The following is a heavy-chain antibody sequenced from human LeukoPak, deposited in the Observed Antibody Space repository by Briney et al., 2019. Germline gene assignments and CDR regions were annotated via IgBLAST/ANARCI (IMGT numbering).Heavy chain of an antibody. V-gene: IGHV3-23*01. D-gene: IGHD2-2*01. CDR1: GFTFSSSW. J-gene: IGHJ6*02. CDR2: ISGSGGST. Sequence: GGSLRLSCVASGFTFSSSWMSWVRQAPGKGLEWVSAISGSGGSTYYADSVKGRFTISRDNSKNTLYLQMNSLRAEDTAVYYCATRPLVVPAALADYYYYGMDVWGQGTTVTVSS. CDR3: ATRPLVVPAALADYYYYGMDV.